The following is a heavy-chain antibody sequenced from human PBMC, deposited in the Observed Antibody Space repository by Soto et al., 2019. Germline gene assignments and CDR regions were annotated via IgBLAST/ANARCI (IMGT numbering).Heavy chain of an antibody. D-gene: IGHD2-21*02. V-gene: IGHV3-48*02. CDR1: GFRFSDHS. Sequence: LVESGGGLVSPGGSLRLSCVASGFRFSDHSMTWVRQSPGKGLQWIAYISSSSDNIYYAESVRGRFTVSRDNAKNALFLEMNSQRDDDTATYYCARLPKVSLVTAWGQGTRVTVSS. CDR2: ISSSSDNI. J-gene: IGHJ4*02. CDR3: ARLPKVSLVTA.